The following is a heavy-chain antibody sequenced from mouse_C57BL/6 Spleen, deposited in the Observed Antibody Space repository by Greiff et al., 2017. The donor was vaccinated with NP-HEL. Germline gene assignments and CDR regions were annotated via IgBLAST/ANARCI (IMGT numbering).Heavy chain of an antibody. CDR1: GFTFSSYA. Sequence: EVHLVESGGGLVKPGGSLKLSCAASGFTFSSYAMSWVRQTPEKRLEWVATISDGGSYTYYPDNVKGRFTISRDNAKNNLYLQMSHLKSEDTAMYYCARDGIITTVVATYYYAMDYWGQGTSVTVSS. J-gene: IGHJ4*01. CDR2: ISDGGSYT. V-gene: IGHV5-4*01. D-gene: IGHD1-1*01. CDR3: ARDGIITTVVATYYYAMDY.